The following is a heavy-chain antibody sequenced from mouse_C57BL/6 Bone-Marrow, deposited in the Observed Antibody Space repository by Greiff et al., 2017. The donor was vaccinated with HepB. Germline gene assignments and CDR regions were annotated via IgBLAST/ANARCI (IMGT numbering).Heavy chain of an antibody. V-gene: IGHV7-1*01. CDR1: GFTFSDFY. D-gene: IGHD1-1*01. J-gene: IGHJ3*01. Sequence: DVMLVESGGGLVQSGRSLRLSCATSGFTFSDFYMEGVRQAPGKGLEWIAASRNKANDYTTEYSASVKGRFIVSRDTSQSILYLQMNALRAEDTAIYYCARRYGSSPFGYWGQGTLVTVSA. CDR2: SRNKANDYTT. CDR3: ARRYGSSPFGY.